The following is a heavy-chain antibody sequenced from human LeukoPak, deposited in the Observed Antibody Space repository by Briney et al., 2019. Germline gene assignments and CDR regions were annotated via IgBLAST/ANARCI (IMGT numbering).Heavy chain of an antibody. Sequence: ASVKVSCKASGYTFTGYYMHWVRQAPGQGLEWMGWINPNSGGTNYAQKFQDRVTITADESTSTAYMELSSLRSEDTAVYYCARGRVPAHNAFDIWGQGTMVTVSS. J-gene: IGHJ3*02. CDR2: INPNSGGT. CDR3: ARGRVPAHNAFDI. V-gene: IGHV1-2*02. CDR1: GYTFTGYY. D-gene: IGHD1-1*01.